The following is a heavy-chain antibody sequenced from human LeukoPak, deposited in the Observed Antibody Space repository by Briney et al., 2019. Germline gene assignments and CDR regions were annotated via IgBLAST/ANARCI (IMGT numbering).Heavy chain of an antibody. V-gene: IGHV4-34*01. CDR2: IYYSGST. Sequence: SETLSLTCAVYGGSFSGYYWSWIRQPPGKGLEWIGSIYYSGSTYYNPSLKSRVTISVDTSKNQFSLKLSSVTAADTAVYYCARDPHLSLDYGDYVLGAFDIWGQGTMVTVSS. J-gene: IGHJ3*02. CDR1: GGSFSGYY. CDR3: ARDPHLSLDYGDYVLGAFDI. D-gene: IGHD4-17*01.